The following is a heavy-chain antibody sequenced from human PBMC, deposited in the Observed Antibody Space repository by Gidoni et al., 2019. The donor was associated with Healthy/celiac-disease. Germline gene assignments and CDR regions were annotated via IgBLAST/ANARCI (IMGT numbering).Heavy chain of an antibody. J-gene: IGHJ6*02. CDR2: IYYSGST. D-gene: IGHD3-3*01. CDR1: VVSISSYY. Sequence: HVQLQESVPGLVKPSATLSLTCTVSVVSISSYYWSWIRTPPGKVLEWIGYIYYSGSTNYNPSLKSRVTISVDKSKNQFSLKLSSVNAADTAVYYCARETDITIFGVVMFGGMDVWGQGTTVNVSS. V-gene: IGHV4-59*01. CDR3: ARETDITIFGVVMFGGMDV.